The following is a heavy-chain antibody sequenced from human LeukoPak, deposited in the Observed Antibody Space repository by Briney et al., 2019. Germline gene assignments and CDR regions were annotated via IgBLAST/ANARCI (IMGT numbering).Heavy chain of an antibody. CDR2: IIPIFGTA. CDR3: ARYSSSSHYYFDY. V-gene: IGHV1-69*05. CDR1: GGTFSSYA. J-gene: IGHJ4*02. D-gene: IGHD6-6*01. Sequence: ASVKVSCKASGGTFSSYAISWVRQAHGQGLEWMGGIIPIFGTANYAQKFQGRVTITTDESTSTAYMELSSLRSEDTAVYYCARYSSSSHYYFDYWGQGTLVTVYS.